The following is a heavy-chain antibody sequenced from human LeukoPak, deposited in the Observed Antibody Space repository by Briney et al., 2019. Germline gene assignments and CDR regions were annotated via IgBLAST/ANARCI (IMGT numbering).Heavy chain of an antibody. D-gene: IGHD2-21*01. J-gene: IGHJ4*02. Sequence: GGSLRLSCAASGFTFSSYGMHWVRQAPGKGLEWVAVISYDGSNKYYADSVKGRFTISRDNSKNTLYLQMNSLRAEDTAVYYCATEKGDSPDYWGQGTLVTVSS. V-gene: IGHV3-30*03. CDR3: ATEKGDSPDY. CDR2: ISYDGSNK. CDR1: GFTFSSYG.